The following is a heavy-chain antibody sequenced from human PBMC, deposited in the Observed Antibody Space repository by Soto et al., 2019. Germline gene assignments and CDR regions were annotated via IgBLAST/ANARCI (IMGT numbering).Heavy chain of an antibody. CDR3: ARGKKYFDY. V-gene: IGHV4-59*01. J-gene: IGHJ4*02. CDR1: GSSTDNYY. CDR2: VHYSGST. Sequence: TLSLTCSVSGSSTDNYYWSWTRQPPGKGLEWIGHVHYSGSTNYNPSLKSRVTISLDTSKNQFSLKVSSVTAADTAVYYCARGKKYFDYWGQATLVTVSS.